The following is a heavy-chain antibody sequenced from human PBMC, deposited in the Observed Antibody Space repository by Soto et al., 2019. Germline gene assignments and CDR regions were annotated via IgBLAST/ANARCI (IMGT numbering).Heavy chain of an antibody. Sequence: GGSLRLSCAASGFTFSSYWMHWVRQAPGKGLVWVSRINSDGSSTSYADSVNGRFTISRDNAKNTLYLQMNSLRAEDTAVYYCARWVGSGWYCDYWGQGTLVTVSS. D-gene: IGHD6-19*01. CDR3: ARWVGSGWYCDY. J-gene: IGHJ4*02. V-gene: IGHV3-74*01. CDR2: INSDGSST. CDR1: GFTFSSYW.